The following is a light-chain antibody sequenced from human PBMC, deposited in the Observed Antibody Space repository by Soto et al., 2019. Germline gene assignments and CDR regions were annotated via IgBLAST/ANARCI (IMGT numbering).Light chain of an antibody. CDR1: QSVSSN. V-gene: IGKV3-15*01. J-gene: IGKJ1*01. Sequence: EVLMTQSPATLSVSPGERVTLSCRASQSVSSNLAWYQQRPGQAPRLLIFGASTRATGIPARFSDSGSGKEFTLTISSLQSEDFAVYYCQHYNNWPPWTFGQGTKVEIK. CDR3: QHYNNWPPWT. CDR2: GAS.